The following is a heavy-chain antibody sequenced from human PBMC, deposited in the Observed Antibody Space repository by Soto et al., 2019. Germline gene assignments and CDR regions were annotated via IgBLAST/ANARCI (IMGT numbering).Heavy chain of an antibody. V-gene: IGHV1-8*02. CDR1: GYTFTDYD. D-gene: IGHD1-20*01. CDR3: TRNLYNTGDFDH. J-gene: IGHJ4*02. CDR2: MTPKSGYT. Sequence: QVQLMQSGAEVRKPGASVKVSCKASGYTFTDYDINWVRQATGQGLEWLGWMTPKSGYTGYAQKFQGRVTLTRDTSRGTAYMELSSLTSEDTAVYYGTRNLYNTGDFDHWGQGTLVTVSS.